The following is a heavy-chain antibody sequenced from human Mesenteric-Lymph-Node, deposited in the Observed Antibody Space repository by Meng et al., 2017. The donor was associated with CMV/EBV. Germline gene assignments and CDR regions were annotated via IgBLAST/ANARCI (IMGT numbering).Heavy chain of an antibody. D-gene: IGHD2-8*01. CDR2: IRYDGSRK. CDR3: AKDHGVYANSPSYGMDV. Sequence: GGSLRLSCAASGFTLSTYGMHWVRQAPGKGLEWVAFIRYDGSRKYYGDSVKGRFTISRDTSKKTVYLQMNSLRAEDTAVYYCAKDHGVYANSPSYGMDVWGQGTAVTVSS. CDR1: GFTLSTYG. V-gene: IGHV3-30*02. J-gene: IGHJ6*02.